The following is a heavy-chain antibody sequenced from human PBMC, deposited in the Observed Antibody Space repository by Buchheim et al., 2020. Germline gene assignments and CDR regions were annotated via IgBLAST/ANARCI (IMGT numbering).Heavy chain of an antibody. CDR2: IYHSGST. V-gene: IGHV4-4*02. CDR3: ARIPYCYYYGLDV. Sequence: QVQLQESGPGLVKPSGTLSLTCDVSGGSISSNYWWSWVRQPPGMGLEWIGEIYHSGSTNYNPSLKSRVTIPVDKSKNQFSPKLTSVTAADTAVYYCARIPYCYYYGLDVWGQGTT. J-gene: IGHJ6*02. D-gene: IGHD2-21*01. CDR1: GGSISSNYW.